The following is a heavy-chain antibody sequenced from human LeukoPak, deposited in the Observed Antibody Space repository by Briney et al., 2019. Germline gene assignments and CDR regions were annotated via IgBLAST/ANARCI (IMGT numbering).Heavy chain of an antibody. CDR1: GFTFSSYW. J-gene: IGHJ4*02. CDR3: AREGPRGNSQFDY. D-gene: IGHD2/OR15-2a*01. V-gene: IGHV3-74*01. Sequence: PGGSLRLSCAASGFTFSSYWMHWVRQAPGKGLVWVSRLNSDGSSTSYADSVKGRFTISRDNAKNTLYLQMNSLRAEDTAVYYCAREGPRGNSQFDYWGQGTLVTVSS. CDR2: LNSDGSST.